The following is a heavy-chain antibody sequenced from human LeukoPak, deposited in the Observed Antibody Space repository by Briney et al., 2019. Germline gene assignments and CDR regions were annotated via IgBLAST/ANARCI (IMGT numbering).Heavy chain of an antibody. CDR3: ARGGYYDSSGTSWFDP. Sequence: GGSLRLSCAASGFTFSSYSMNWVRQAPGKGLEWVSYISGSSSTIYYEDSVKGRFTISRDNAKNSLYLQMNSLRAEDTAVYYCARGGYYDSSGTSWFDPWGQGTLVTVSS. D-gene: IGHD3-22*01. V-gene: IGHV3-48*01. CDR2: ISGSSSTI. J-gene: IGHJ5*02. CDR1: GFTFSSYS.